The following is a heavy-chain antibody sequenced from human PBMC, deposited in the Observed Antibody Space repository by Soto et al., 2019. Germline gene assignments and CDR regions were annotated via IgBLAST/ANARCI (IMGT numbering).Heavy chain of an antibody. D-gene: IGHD4-4*01. CDR2: INAGNGNT. Sequence: QVQLVQSGAEEKKPGASVKVSCKASGYTFTSYAMHWVRQAPGQRLEWMGWINAGNGNTKYSQKCQGRVTITRDTAASTAYMELSSLRSKDTAVYYCASNHLVTTPYGMDVWGQGTTVTVSS. V-gene: IGHV1-3*05. CDR1: GYTFTSYA. J-gene: IGHJ6*02. CDR3: ASNHLVTTPYGMDV.